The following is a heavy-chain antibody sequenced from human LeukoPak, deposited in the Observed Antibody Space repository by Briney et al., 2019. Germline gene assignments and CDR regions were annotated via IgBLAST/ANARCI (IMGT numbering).Heavy chain of an antibody. V-gene: IGHV3-7*01. D-gene: IGHD6-19*01. CDR1: GFIFSTYW. CDR3: ASGLSGWDI. Sequence: GGSLRLSCAASGFIFSTYWMAWVRQAPGKGLEWVANIKEDGSDKNYVVSMKGRFTISRDNAKNSLYLQMNSLRAEDTAVYYCASGLSGWDIWGQGTLVTVSS. J-gene: IGHJ4*02. CDR2: IKEDGSDK.